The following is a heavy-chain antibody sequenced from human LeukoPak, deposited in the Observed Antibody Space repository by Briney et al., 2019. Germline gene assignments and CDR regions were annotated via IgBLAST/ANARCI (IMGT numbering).Heavy chain of an antibody. D-gene: IGHD3-22*01. V-gene: IGHV4-4*07. CDR1: GGSISSYY. CDR2: IHTSGST. J-gene: IGHJ4*02. Sequence: SETLSLTCTVSGGSISSYYWSWIRQPAGKGLVWIERIHTSGSTNYSPSLKSRVTMSVDTSKNQFSLKLSSVTAADTAVYYCARDRYYYDSSARYFDYWGQGTLVTVSS. CDR3: ARDRYYYDSSARYFDY.